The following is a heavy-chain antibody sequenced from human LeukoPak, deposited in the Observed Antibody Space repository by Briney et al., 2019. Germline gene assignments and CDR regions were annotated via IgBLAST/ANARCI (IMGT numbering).Heavy chain of an antibody. D-gene: IGHD3-10*01. CDR1: GYIFTRYG. CDR2: INPNSGGT. Sequence: GASVKVSCKASGYIFTRYGVTWVRQAPGQGLEWMGWINPNSGGTTYAQKFQGRVTMTTDTSISTAYLELNGLRSDDTAVYYCARDLDYGSGSFSNWGQGAIVTVSS. V-gene: IGHV1-2*02. CDR3: ARDLDYGSGSFSN. J-gene: IGHJ4*02.